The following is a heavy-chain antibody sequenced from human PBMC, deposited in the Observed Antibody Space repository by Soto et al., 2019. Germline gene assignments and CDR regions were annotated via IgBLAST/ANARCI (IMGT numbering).Heavy chain of an antibody. J-gene: IGHJ2*01. CDR2: ISGSGGST. CDR1: GFTFSSYA. CDR3: AKDHSKYYDYVWGSYRPYWYFDL. Sequence: PGGSLRLSCAASGFTFSSYAMSWVRQAPGKGLEWVSAISGSGGSTYYADSVKGRFTISRDNSKNTLYLQINSLRAEDTAVYYCAKDHSKYYDYVWGSYRPYWYFDLWGRGTLVTVSS. D-gene: IGHD3-16*02. V-gene: IGHV3-23*01.